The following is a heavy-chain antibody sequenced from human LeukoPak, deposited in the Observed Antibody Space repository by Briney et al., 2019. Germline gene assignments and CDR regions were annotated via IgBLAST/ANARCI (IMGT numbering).Heavy chain of an antibody. J-gene: IGHJ2*01. CDR2: IYYSGST. V-gene: IGHV4-59*01. CDR1: GGSISSYY. Sequence: PSETLSLTCTVSGGSISSYYWSWIRQPPGKGLEWIGYIYYSGSTNYNPSLKSRVTIPVDTSKNQFSLRLSSVTATDTAVYYCARGIISVAGTTWYFDLWGRGTLVTVSS. CDR3: ARGIISVAGTTWYFDL. D-gene: IGHD6-19*01.